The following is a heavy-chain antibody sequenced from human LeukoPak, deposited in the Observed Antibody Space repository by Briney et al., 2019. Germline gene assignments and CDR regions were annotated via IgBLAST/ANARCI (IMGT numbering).Heavy chain of an antibody. J-gene: IGHJ4*02. CDR2: INPNSGGT. V-gene: IGHV1-2*02. CDR3: SRDLEAAAGPFDY. CDR1: GYTFTGYY. Sequence: ASVKVSCKASGYTFTGYYMHWVRQAPGQGLEWMGWINPNSGGTNYAQKFQGRVTMTRDTSISTAYMELSRLRADATAVYYCSRDLEAAAGPFDYWGQGTLVTVSS. D-gene: IGHD6-13*01.